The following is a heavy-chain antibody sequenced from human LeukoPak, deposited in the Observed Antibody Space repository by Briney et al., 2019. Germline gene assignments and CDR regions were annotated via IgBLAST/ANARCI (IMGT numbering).Heavy chain of an antibody. CDR2: TCYRSKWYN. V-gene: IGHV6-1*01. D-gene: IGHD6-13*01. J-gene: IGHJ3*02. Sequence: SRTLSLTCAISGDSVSSNSAAWNWIRQSPSRGLEWLGMTCYRSKWYNDYAVSVKSRITINPDTSKNQFSLQLNSVTPEDTAVYYCARDGAAAGAPGAFDIWGQGTMVTVSP. CDR3: ARDGAAAGAPGAFDI. CDR1: GDSVSSNSAA.